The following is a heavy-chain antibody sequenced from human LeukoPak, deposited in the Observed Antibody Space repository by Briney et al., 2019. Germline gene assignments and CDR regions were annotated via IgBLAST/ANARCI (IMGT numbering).Heavy chain of an antibody. Sequence: GGSLRLSCAASGFTFSSYAMSWVRQAPGKGLEWVSAISGSGGSTYYADSVKGRFTISRDNSKNTLYLQMNGLRAEDTAVYYCAKGLGYCSGGSCYPLGAIDYWGQGTLVTVSS. J-gene: IGHJ4*02. D-gene: IGHD2-15*01. CDR1: GFTFSSYA. CDR2: ISGSGGST. V-gene: IGHV3-23*01. CDR3: AKGLGYCSGGSCYPLGAIDY.